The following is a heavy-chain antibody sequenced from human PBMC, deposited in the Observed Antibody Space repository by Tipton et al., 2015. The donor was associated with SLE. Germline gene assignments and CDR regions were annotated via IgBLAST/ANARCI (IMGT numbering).Heavy chain of an antibody. J-gene: IGHJ4*02. D-gene: IGHD2/OR15-2a*01. Sequence: LRLSCTVSGASISTYYWTWIRQPPGKGLEWIGHIHHIGGTDYNPSLKSRLTISGDTSKNQFSLRLSSVTAADTAVYYCARHCQIYSCVYWGQGSLVTVSS. CDR3: ARHCQIYSCVY. CDR2: IHHIGGT. CDR1: GASISTYY. V-gene: IGHV4-59*08.